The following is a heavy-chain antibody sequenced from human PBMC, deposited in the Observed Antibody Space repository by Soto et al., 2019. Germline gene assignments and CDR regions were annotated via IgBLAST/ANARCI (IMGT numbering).Heavy chain of an antibody. CDR1: GGSISSSSSY. V-gene: IGHV4-39*01. CDR2: IYYLGNT. J-gene: IGHJ4*02. Sequence: SETLSLTCTVSGGSISSSSSYWGWIRQPPGKGLEWVGSIYYLGNTYYNPSLGSRVTISVDTSKNQFSLKLRSVTAADTAVFYCACLYPYESSGYQLNFWGQGALVTVSS. CDR3: ACLYPYESSGYQLNF. D-gene: IGHD3-22*01.